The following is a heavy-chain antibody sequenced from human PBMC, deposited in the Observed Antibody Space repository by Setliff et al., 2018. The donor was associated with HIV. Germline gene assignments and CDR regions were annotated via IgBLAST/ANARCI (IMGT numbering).Heavy chain of an antibody. Sequence: GGSLRLSCAASGIIFSNYGMHWVRQAPGKGLEWVAYVRFDGNDKYYRDSVKGRFTISRDNHKKTLSLQMNSLRGDDTAVYFCARDYWRYPDYWGQGTLVTSPQ. D-gene: IGHD1-26*01. CDR1: GIIFSNYG. J-gene: IGHJ4*02. CDR2: VRFDGNDK. V-gene: IGHV3-30*02. CDR3: ARDYWRYPDY.